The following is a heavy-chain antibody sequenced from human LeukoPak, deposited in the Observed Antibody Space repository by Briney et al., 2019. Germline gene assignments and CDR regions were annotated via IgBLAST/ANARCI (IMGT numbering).Heavy chain of an antibody. D-gene: IGHD5-12*01. V-gene: IGHV4-59*01. CDR1: GGSISSYY. CDR2: IYYSGST. CDR3: ARGGYSGYGNY. J-gene: IGHJ4*02. Sequence: SETLSLTCTVSGGSISSYYWSWIRQPPGKGLEWIGYIYYSGSTNYNPSLKSRVTISVDTSKNQFSPKLSSVTAADTAVYYCARGGYSGYGNYWGQGTLVTVSS.